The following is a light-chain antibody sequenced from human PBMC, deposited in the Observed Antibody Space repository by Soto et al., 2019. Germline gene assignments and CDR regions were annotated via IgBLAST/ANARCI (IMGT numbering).Light chain of an antibody. V-gene: IGKV3-20*01. CDR2: GAS. CDR1: QTISNTF. J-gene: IGKJ4*01. CDR3: QQYGVSPP. Sequence: EIVLTQSPGTLSLSPGERATLSCRASQTISNTFLAWYQQRPGQAPRLLIYGASGRAAGIPDRFSGSGSGTDFPLSISRLEPEDFAVYYCQQYGVSPPFGGGTKVEIK.